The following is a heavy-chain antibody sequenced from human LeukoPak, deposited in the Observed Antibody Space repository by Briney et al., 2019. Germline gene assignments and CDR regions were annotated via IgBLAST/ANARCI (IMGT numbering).Heavy chain of an antibody. D-gene: IGHD2-2*01. CDR3: ATGYCSSTSCFR. Sequence: GGSLRLSCAASGFTFSSYSMNWVRQAPGKGLEWVSYISSSGSTIYYADSVKGRFTISRDNAKNSLYLQMNSLRAEDTAVYYCATGYCSSTSCFRWGQGTLVTVSS. CDR2: ISSSGSTI. J-gene: IGHJ4*02. CDR1: GFTFSSYS. V-gene: IGHV3-48*04.